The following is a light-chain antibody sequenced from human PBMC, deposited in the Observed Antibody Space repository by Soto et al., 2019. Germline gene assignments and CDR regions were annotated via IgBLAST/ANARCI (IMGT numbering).Light chain of an antibody. J-gene: IGLJ1*01. CDR1: SSDVGGYNY. V-gene: IGLV2-14*03. CDR2: DVS. CDR3: SSYTTSNTRQIV. Sequence: HSALTQPASVSVSPGQSINISCTRTSSDVGGYNYVSWYQHHPGKAPKLIIYDVSNRPSGVSNPFSGSKSGNTASLTISGLQPEDEADYYCSSYTTSNTRQIVFGTGTKVTVL.